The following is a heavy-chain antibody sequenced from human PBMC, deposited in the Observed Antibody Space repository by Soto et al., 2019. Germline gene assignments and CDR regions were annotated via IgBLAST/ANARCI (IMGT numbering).Heavy chain of an antibody. CDR3: TTYDYIWGSYHYRWAY. CDR2: IKSETDGGTT. J-gene: IGHJ4*02. V-gene: IGHV3-15*01. CDR1: GFTFSHSW. D-gene: IGHD3-16*02. Sequence: VQLVESGGGLVKPGGSLRLSCAASGFTFSHSWMSWVRQVPGKGLEWVARIKSETDGGTTDYAAPVEGRFTISRDDSKNMLFLQMNSLRTEDTAVYYCTTYDYIWGSYHYRWAYWGLGTLVTVSS.